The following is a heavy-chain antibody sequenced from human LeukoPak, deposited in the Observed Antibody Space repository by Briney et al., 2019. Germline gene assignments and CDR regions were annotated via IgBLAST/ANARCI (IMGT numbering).Heavy chain of an antibody. Sequence: GASVKVSCKASGYTFTSYDINWVRQATGQGLEWMGLMNPNSGNTGYAQKFQGRVTMTRNTSISTAYMELSSLRSEDTAVYYCARGGYGDYVDAFDIWGQGTMVTVSS. CDR2: MNPNSGNT. CDR1: GYTFTSYD. V-gene: IGHV1-8*01. CDR3: ARGGYGDYVDAFDI. D-gene: IGHD4-17*01. J-gene: IGHJ3*02.